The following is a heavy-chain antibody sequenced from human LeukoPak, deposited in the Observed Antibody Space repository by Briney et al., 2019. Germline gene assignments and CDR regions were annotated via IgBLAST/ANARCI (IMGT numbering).Heavy chain of an antibody. J-gene: IGHJ4*02. CDR3: AKRSKLSCSSTSCPLDY. D-gene: IGHD2-2*01. Sequence: GGSLRLSCAASGFTFNNYPMTWVRQPPGKGLERVSGISDSGDVTYYTDSVEGRFAVSRDNSKNTLYLQMSSLRAEDTAVYYCAKRSKLSCSSTSCPLDYWGQGTLVTVSS. CDR2: ISDSGDVT. V-gene: IGHV3-23*01. CDR1: GFTFNNYP.